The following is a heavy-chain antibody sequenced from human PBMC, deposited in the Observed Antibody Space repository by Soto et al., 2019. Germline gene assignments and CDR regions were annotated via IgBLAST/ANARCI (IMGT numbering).Heavy chain of an antibody. CDR2: IYPGDSDT. CDR1: GYSFTSYW. D-gene: IGHD2-2*01. CDR3: ARTSPVGKYYNGMDA. J-gene: IGHJ6*02. V-gene: IGHV5-51*01. Sequence: GESLKISSKGFGYSFTSYWICSVRQMPGKRLEWMGIIYPGDSDTRYSPSLQGQFTISADEYNRTAYLQWSSLKAADAPMYYCARTSPVGKYYNGMDAWGQGTTVNFSS.